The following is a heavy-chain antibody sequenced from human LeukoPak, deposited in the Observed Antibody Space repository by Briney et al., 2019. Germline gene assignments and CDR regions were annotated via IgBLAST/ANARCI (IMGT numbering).Heavy chain of an antibody. CDR1: GFTFSSYA. V-gene: IGHV3-66*01. Sequence: GGSLRLSCAASGFTFSSYAMSWVRQAPGKGLEWISVIYIDGNTYYSDSVKGRFTISRDNSKNTLLLQMDSLRAEDTAVYYCARGHYSNTLGGQGTLVTVSS. CDR3: ARGHYSNTL. J-gene: IGHJ4*02. D-gene: IGHD4-11*01. CDR2: IYIDGNT.